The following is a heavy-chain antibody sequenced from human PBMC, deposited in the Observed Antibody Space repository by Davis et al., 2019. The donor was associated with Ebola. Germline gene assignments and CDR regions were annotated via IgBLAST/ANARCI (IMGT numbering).Heavy chain of an antibody. V-gene: IGHV4-59*08. D-gene: IGHD4-23*01. Sequence: MPGGSLRLSCSVSGGSISSDYWSWIRQPPGKGLEWIGYIYYSGSTNYNPSLKSRVTISVDTSKNQFSLKLSSVTAADTAVYYCARHYYGGNWDNWFDPWGQGTLVTVSS. J-gene: IGHJ5*02. CDR2: IYYSGST. CDR1: GGSISSDY. CDR3: ARHYYGGNWDNWFDP.